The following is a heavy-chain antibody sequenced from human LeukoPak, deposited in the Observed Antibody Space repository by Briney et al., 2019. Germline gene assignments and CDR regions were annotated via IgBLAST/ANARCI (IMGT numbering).Heavy chain of an antibody. CDR2: ISGSGTGGRT. V-gene: IGHV3-23*01. J-gene: IGHJ4*02. CDR3: AKAGSIRFDY. D-gene: IGHD1-26*01. CDR1: GFTFITYA. Sequence: GGSLRLSCAASGFTFITYAMSWVRQAPGKWLEWVSGISGSGTGGRTYYADSVKGRFTISRDNSKNPLYLQMNSLRAEDTAVYYCAKAGSIRFDYWGQGTLVTVSS.